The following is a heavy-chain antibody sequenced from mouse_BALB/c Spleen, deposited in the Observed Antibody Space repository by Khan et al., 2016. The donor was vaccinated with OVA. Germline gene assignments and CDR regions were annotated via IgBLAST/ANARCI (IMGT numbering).Heavy chain of an antibody. V-gene: IGHV2-6-1*01. CDR1: GFSLTNYG. J-gene: IGHJ4*01. CDR2: IWSDGSS. Sequence: QVQLKQSGPGLVAPSQSLSITCTISGFSLTNYGVHWVRLTPGKGLEWLVAIWSDGSSTYNSALISRLSTSKDNSKSQIFLKMNMIRTNDTDVDSCARQPCKHYYVMDYWGQGTSVTVSS. D-gene: IGHD6-1*01. CDR3: ARQPCKHYYVMDY.